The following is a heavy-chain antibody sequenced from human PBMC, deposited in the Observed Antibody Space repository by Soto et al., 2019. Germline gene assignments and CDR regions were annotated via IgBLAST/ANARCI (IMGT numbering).Heavy chain of an antibody. CDR2: SRTRADNYAT. CDR1: GITFSDHD. V-gene: IGHV3-72*01. CDR3: VLCVRGLIIY. D-gene: IGHD3-10*02. J-gene: IGHJ4*02. Sequence: EVQLVESGGGLVQPGGSLRLSCAISGITFSDHDIDWVRQAAGKGLEWLGRSRTRADNYATDYAASVKGRFTFSRDDSKSSLSRQMSSLKTADSAMYYSVLCVRGLIIYWGQGTLVTVSS.